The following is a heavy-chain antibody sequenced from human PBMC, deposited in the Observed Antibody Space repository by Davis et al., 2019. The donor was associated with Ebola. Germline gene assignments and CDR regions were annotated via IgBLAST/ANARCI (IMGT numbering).Heavy chain of an antibody. D-gene: IGHD5-12*01. CDR1: GYTFTSYA. Sequence: AASVKVSCKASGYTFTSYAMHWVRQATGQGLEWMGWMNPNSGNTGYAQKFQGRVTMTRNTSISTAYMELSSLRSEDTAVYYCARAEKWPEGYYGMDVWGQGTTVTVSS. V-gene: IGHV1-8*02. J-gene: IGHJ6*02. CDR3: ARAEKWPEGYYGMDV. CDR2: MNPNSGNT.